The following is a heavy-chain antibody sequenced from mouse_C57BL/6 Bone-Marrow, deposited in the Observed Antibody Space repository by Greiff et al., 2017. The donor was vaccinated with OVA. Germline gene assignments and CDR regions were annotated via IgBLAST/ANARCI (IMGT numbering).Heavy chain of an antibody. V-gene: IGHV7-1*01. CDR2: SRNKANDYTT. D-gene: IGHD2-2*01. CDR1: GFTFSDFY. Sequence: EVNLVESGGGLVQSGRSLRLSCATSGFTFSDFYMEWVRQAPGKGLEWIAASRNKANDYTTEYSASVKGRFIVSRDTSQSILYLQMNALRAEDTAIYYCARDDGSWYFDVWGTGTTVTVSS. CDR3: ARDDGSWYFDV. J-gene: IGHJ1*03.